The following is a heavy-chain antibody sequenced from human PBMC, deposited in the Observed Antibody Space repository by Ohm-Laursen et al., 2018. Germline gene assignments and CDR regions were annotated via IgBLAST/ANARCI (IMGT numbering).Heavy chain of an antibody. J-gene: IGHJ4*02. V-gene: IGHV3-74*01. Sequence: SLRLSCTASGFTFSSYWMHWVRQAPGKGLVWVSRINSDGSSTSYADSVKGRFTISRDNAKNTLYLQMNSLRAEDTAVYYYARDPSGWFPCDYWGQGTLVTDSS. CDR3: ARDPSGWFPCDY. CDR2: INSDGSST. D-gene: IGHD6-19*01. CDR1: GFTFSSYW.